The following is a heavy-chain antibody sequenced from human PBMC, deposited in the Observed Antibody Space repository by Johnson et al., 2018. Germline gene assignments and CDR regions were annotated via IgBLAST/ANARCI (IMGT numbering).Heavy chain of an antibody. D-gene: IGHD6-6*01. CDR3: ARDPSIDADFAFDI. J-gene: IGHJ3*02. Sequence: QVQLQESGPGLVKPSETLSLTCTVSGGSISSYYWSWIRQPPGKGLEWIGRIYTSGSTNYNPSLKSRVTMSVDTSKNQFSLKLSSVTAADTAVYYCARDPSIDADFAFDIWGQGTMVTVSS. CDR2: IYTSGST. V-gene: IGHV4-4*07. CDR1: GGSISSYY.